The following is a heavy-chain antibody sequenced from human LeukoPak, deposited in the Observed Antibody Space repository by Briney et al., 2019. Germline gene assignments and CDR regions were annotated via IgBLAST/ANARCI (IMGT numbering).Heavy chain of an antibody. Sequence: GGSLRLSCAASGFTFSSYAMSWVRQAPGKGLEWVSAISGSGGSTYYADSVKGRFTISRDNSKNTLYLQMNSLRAEDTAVYYCAKDGERLSDFWSGYYRGNAFDIWGQGTMVTVSS. CDR3: AKDGERLSDFWSGYYRGNAFDI. D-gene: IGHD3-3*01. CDR2: ISGSGGST. J-gene: IGHJ3*02. CDR1: GFTFSSYA. V-gene: IGHV3-23*01.